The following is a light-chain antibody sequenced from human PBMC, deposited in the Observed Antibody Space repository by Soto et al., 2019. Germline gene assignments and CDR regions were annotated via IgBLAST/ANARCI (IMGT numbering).Light chain of an antibody. CDR1: SSNIGAGYD. J-gene: IGLJ3*02. Sequence: QSALTQPPSVSGAPGQRVTISCTGSSSNIGAGYDVHWYQQFPGTAPKLLIYLNNNRPSGVPDRLSGSKSGTSASLAITGLQAEDEADYYCQSYDSSLSAWVFGGGTKVTVL. CDR3: QSYDSSLSAWV. CDR2: LNN. V-gene: IGLV1-40*01.